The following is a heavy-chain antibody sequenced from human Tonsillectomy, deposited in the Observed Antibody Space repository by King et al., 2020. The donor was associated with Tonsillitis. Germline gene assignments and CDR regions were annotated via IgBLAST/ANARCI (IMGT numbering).Heavy chain of an antibody. CDR2: ISYDGSST. J-gene: IGHJ4*02. CDR1: GFTFSSYA. D-gene: IGHD5-24*01. Sequence: VQLVESGGGVVQPGRSLRLSCAASGFTFSSYAMHWVRQAPGKGLEWVSLISYDGSSTYYADSVKGRFTISRDDSKNTLYLQMNSLRTDDTAVYYCASPSGEITTIWGFDYWGQGTLVTVSS. V-gene: IGHV3-30*04. CDR3: ASPSGEITTIWGFDY.